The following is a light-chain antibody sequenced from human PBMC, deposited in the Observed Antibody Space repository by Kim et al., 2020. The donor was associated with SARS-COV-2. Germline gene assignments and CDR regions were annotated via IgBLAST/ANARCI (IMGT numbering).Light chain of an antibody. CDR2: AAS. CDR1: PSIARY. CDR3: QQSLSAPLT. V-gene: IGKV1-39*01. Sequence: ATVGDRGTINCRASPSIARYLNWYQQKPGKAPKLLVYAASSLQSGVPSRFSGSGSGTDFALTISSLQPEDFATYYCQQSLSAPLTFGGGTKVDIK. J-gene: IGKJ4*01.